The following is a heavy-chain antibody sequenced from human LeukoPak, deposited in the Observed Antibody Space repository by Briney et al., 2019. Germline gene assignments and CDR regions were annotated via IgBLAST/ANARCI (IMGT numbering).Heavy chain of an antibody. CDR2: IYYSGST. D-gene: IGHD3-10*01. Sequence: PSETLSLTCTVSGGSISSYYWSWIRQPPGKGLEWIGYIYYSGSTNYNPSLKSRVTISVDTSKNQFSLKLSSVTAADTAVYYCARIIGTRSYYFDYWGQGTLVTVSS. CDR1: GGSISSYY. V-gene: IGHV4-59*01. J-gene: IGHJ4*02. CDR3: ARIIGTRSYYFDY.